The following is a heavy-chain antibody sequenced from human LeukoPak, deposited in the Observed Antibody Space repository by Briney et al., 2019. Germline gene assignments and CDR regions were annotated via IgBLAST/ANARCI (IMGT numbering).Heavy chain of an antibody. V-gene: IGHV4-30-4*08. CDR3: ARYTAYYYDSSGYYAFDI. Sequence: SQTLSLTCTVSGGSISSGDYYWSWIRQPPGKGLEWIGYIYYSGSTYYNPSLKSRVTISVGTSKNQFSLKLSSVTAADTAVYYCARYTAYYYDSSGYYAFDIWGQGTMVTASS. D-gene: IGHD3-22*01. J-gene: IGHJ3*02. CDR1: GGSISSGDYY. CDR2: IYYSGST.